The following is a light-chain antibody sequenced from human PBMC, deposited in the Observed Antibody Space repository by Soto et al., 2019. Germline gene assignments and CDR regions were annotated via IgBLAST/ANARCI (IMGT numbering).Light chain of an antibody. J-gene: IGKJ4*01. CDR3: QHYNHLES. V-gene: IGKV3-15*01. CDR2: AAS. Sequence: EIVMTQSPATLSVSPGGSATLSCRASQSVTLDLAWYQQRPGQAPRLLIYAASTRATGVPARFSGSGSGTEFTLTIISLQSEDFAVYYCQHYNHLESFGGGTKVHIK. CDR1: QSVTLD.